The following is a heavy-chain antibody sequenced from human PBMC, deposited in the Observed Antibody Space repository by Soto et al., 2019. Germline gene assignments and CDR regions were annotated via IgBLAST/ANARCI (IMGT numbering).Heavy chain of an antibody. CDR1: GFTFSDYY. Sequence: QVQLVESGGGLVKPGGSLRLSCAASGFTFSDYYMSWIRQAPGKGLEWVSYISSSSSYTNYADSVKGRFTISRDNAKNSLYLQMNSLRAEDTAAYYCARDLGYSGYDQTDWFDPWGQGTLVTVSS. J-gene: IGHJ5*02. CDR3: ARDLGYSGYDQTDWFDP. V-gene: IGHV3-11*05. D-gene: IGHD5-12*01. CDR2: ISSSSSYT.